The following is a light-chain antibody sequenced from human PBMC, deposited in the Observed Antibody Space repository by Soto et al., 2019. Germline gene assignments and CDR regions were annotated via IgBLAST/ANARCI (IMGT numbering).Light chain of an antibody. CDR2: GAS. V-gene: IGKV3-15*01. CDR3: QQYTPWPT. Sequence: EIWMTQSPVTLSLSPGERATLSCRASQSASTNLAWYQQKPGQAPRLLIYGASTRATGIPARLSGGGSETEFTLTISRMTSEDSAVYYCQQYTPWPTFGQGTKVDIK. J-gene: IGKJ1*01. CDR1: QSASTN.